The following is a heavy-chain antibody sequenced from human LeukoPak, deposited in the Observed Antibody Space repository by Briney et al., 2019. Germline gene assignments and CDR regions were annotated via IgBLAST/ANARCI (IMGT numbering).Heavy chain of an antibody. V-gene: IGHV1-2*02. CDR3: ARVPPSGWSFFDC. Sequence: ASVKVSCKASGYTFTGYYMHWVRQAAGQGLEGMGWINPNSGGTNYAQKFQGRVTMTRDTSIRTAYMELSRLRSDDTAVYYCARVPPSGWSFFDCWGQGTLVTVSS. J-gene: IGHJ4*02. CDR2: INPNSGGT. CDR1: GYTFTGYY. D-gene: IGHD6-19*01.